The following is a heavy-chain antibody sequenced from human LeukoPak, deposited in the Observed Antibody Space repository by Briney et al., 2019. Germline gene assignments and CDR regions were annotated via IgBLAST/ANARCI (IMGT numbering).Heavy chain of an antibody. CDR2: IRYDGSNE. D-gene: IGHD4-23*01. V-gene: IGHV3-30*02. CDR1: GFTFSSYG. CDR3: AKDLNDYGGTAFDY. Sequence: AGGSLRLSCAASGFTFSSYGMHWVRQAPGKGLEWVAFIRYDGSNEYYADSVKGRFTISRDNSKNTLYLQMDSLRAEDTAVYYCAKDLNDYGGTAFDYWGQGTLVTVSS. J-gene: IGHJ4*02.